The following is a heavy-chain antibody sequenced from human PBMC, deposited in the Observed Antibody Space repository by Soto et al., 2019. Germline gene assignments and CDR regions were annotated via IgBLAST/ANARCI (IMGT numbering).Heavy chain of an antibody. D-gene: IGHD4-17*01. J-gene: IGHJ4*02. Sequence: SETLSLTCAVYGGSFSGYYWSWIRQPPGKGLEWIGEINHSGSTNYNPSLKSRVTISVDTSKSQFSLKLSSVTAADTAVYYCARGDYGDSAFDYWGQGTLVTVSS. CDR1: GGSFSGYY. CDR3: ARGDYGDSAFDY. CDR2: INHSGST. V-gene: IGHV4-34*01.